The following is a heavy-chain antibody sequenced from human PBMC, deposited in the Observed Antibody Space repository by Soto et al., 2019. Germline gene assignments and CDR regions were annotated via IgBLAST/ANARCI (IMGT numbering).Heavy chain of an antibody. CDR3: ARDRSQARDY. CDR2: INPNSGVT. CDR1: GYAFTAYY. Sequence: SVKVSCKASGYAFTAYYMHWVRQAPGQGLEWMGWINPNSGVTNYAQKFQGRVTMTRDTSISTAYMELSSLRSDDTAVYYCARDRSQARDYWGQGTLVTVSS. V-gene: IGHV1-2*02. J-gene: IGHJ4*02.